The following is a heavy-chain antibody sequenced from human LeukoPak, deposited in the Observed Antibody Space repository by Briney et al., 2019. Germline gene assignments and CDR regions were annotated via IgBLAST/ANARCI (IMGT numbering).Heavy chain of an antibody. CDR1: GGSISSSSYY. CDR2: IYYSWST. V-gene: IGHV4-39*01. CDR3: AKVVVVAATDWFDP. J-gene: IGHJ5*02. D-gene: IGHD2-15*01. Sequence: SETLSLTCTVSGGSISSSSYYWGWIRQPPGKGLEWIGCIYYSWSTYYNPSLKSRVTISEDTSKNQFSLKLSSVTAADTAVYYCAKVVVVAATDWFDPWGQGTLVTVSS.